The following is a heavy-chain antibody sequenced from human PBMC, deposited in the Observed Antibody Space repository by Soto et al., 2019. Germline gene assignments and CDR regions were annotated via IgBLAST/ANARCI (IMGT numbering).Heavy chain of an antibody. V-gene: IGHV3-23*01. CDR3: AKDGTTAGIHYYGMDV. D-gene: IGHD2-2*02. J-gene: IGHJ6*02. Sequence: EVQLLESGGGLVQPGGSLRLSCEVSGFTFSSYGMNWVRQGPGKGLEWVSTIGRGGDTYYADSVKGRFTISRDNSKNTLFLQMNSLRAEDTALYFCAKDGTTAGIHYYGMDVWGQGTTVTVSS. CDR2: IGRGGDT. CDR1: GFTFSSYG.